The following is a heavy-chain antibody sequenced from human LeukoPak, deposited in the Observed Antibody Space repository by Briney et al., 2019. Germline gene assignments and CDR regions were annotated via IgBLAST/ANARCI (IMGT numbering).Heavy chain of an antibody. J-gene: IGHJ4*02. CDR1: GFIVSDNY. D-gene: IGHD3-10*01. Sequence: GGSLRLSCAASGFIVSDNYMSWVRQAPGKGLEWVSVIYSGGSTYYADSVRGRFTISRDSSKNTLYLQMNSLRAEDTAMYYCARSPSLPWSGEFDCWGQGTVVTVSS. V-gene: IGHV3-53*01. CDR2: IYSGGST. CDR3: ARSPSLPWSGEFDC.